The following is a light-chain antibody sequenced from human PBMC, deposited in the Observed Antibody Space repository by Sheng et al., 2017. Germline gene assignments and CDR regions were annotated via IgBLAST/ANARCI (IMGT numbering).Light chain of an antibody. CDR2: AAS. Sequence: DIQMTQSPSSLSASVGDRVTITCRASQSISSYLNWYQQKPGKAPKLLIYAASSLQSGVPSSFSDSGSGTDFTLTISSLQPEDFATYYCQQSYSTPFTFGPGTKVDIK. CDR1: QSISSY. J-gene: IGKJ3*01. CDR3: QQSYSTPFT. V-gene: IGKV1-39*01.